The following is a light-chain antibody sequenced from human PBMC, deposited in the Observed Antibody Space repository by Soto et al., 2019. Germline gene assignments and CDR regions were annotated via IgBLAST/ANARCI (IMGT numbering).Light chain of an antibody. J-gene: IGLJ3*02. V-gene: IGLV4-69*01. CDR2: LNSDGSH. Sequence: QLVLTQSPSASASLGASVKLTCTLSSGHSSYAIAWHQQQPEKGPRYLMKLNSDGSHSKGDGIPDRFSGSSSGAERYLTIASLPSEDEADYYCQTWCTGIHMVFGGGTKLTVL. CDR3: QTWCTGIHMV. CDR1: SGHSSYA.